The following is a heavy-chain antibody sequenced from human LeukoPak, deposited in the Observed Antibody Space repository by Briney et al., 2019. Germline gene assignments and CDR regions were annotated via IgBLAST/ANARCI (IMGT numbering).Heavy chain of an antibody. J-gene: IGHJ6*02. D-gene: IGHD6-19*01. CDR3: ARGNSGWYAGYYYYGMDV. Sequence: GASVKVSCKASGYTFTSYDINWVRQATGQGLEWMGWMNPNSGNTGYAQKFQGRVTMTRNTSISTAYMELSSLRSEDTAVYYCARGNSGWYAGYYYYGMDVWGQGTTVTVSS. CDR1: GYTFTSYD. CDR2: MNPNSGNT. V-gene: IGHV1-8*01.